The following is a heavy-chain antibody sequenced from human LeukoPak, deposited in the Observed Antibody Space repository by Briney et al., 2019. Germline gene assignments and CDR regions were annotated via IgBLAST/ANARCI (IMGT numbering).Heavy chain of an antibody. V-gene: IGHV3-7*01. J-gene: IGHJ6*04. CDR2: IKEDGSEK. CDR1: GFSFSSYW. Sequence: GGSLRLSCAASGFSFSSYWMTWVRQAPGKGLEWVANIKEDGSEKYYVDSVKGRFTIFRDNAKNSLYLQMNSLRAEDTAVYYCAELGITMIGGVWGKGTTVTISS. CDR3: AELGITMIGGV. D-gene: IGHD3-10*02.